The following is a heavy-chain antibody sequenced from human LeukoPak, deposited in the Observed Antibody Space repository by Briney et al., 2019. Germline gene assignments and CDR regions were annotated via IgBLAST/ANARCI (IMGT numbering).Heavy chain of an antibody. Sequence: GASVKVSCKASGYTFDSHGISWVRQAPGQGLEWMGWISTYNGQTNYAQNFQVRVTMTTDTSTNTAYMELWNLRSDDTAVYYCARDFTDGSGSYWFDPWGQGTLVTVSS. CDR3: ARDFTDGSGSYWFDP. CDR1: GYTFDSHG. CDR2: ISTYNGQT. D-gene: IGHD3-10*01. V-gene: IGHV1-18*01. J-gene: IGHJ5*02.